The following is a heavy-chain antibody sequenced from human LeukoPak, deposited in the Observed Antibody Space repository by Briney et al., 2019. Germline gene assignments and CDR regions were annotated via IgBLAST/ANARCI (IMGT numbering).Heavy chain of an antibody. CDR3: TTEQMIDYGGSRAFDY. CDR1: GGSFSGYY. D-gene: IGHD4-23*01. CDR2: IKSKTDGGTT. J-gene: IGHJ4*02. Sequence: PSETLSLTCAVYGGSFSGYYWTWIRQAPGKGLEWVGRIKSKTDGGTTDYAAPVKGRFTISRDDSKNTLYLQMNSLKTEDTAVYYCTTEQMIDYGGSRAFDYWGQGTLVTVSS. V-gene: IGHV3-15*01.